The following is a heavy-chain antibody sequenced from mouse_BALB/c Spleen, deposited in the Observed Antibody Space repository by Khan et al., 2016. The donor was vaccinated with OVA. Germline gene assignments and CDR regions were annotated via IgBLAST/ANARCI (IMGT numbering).Heavy chain of an antibody. CDR3: ARGHSARPFAY. D-gene: IGHD6-1*01. J-gene: IGHJ3*01. CDR1: GFTFSDYY. Sequence: EVELVESGGGLVKPGGSLKLSCAASGFTFSDYYMNWVRKTPEKRLEWVATISDGGSYTYYTDRVKGRFNITRDEAKNNLSLQMSSLKSEDTALYFCARGHSARPFAYWGQGTLLTVS. CDR2: ISDGGSYT. V-gene: IGHV5-4*02.